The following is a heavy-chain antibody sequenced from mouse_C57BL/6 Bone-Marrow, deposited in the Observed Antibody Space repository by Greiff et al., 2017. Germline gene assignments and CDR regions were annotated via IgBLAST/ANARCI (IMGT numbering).Heavy chain of an antibody. CDR2: ISSGGSYP. CDR3: ARLGYGREAMDY. CDR1: GFTFSSYG. J-gene: IGHJ4*01. V-gene: IGHV5-6*01. D-gene: IGHD1-1*01. Sequence: EVQLQQSGGDLVKPGGSLKLSCAASGFTFSSYGMSWVRQTPDKTLEWVATISSGGSYPYYPDSVKGRFTIYRDNAKNTLYLQMSSLKSEDTAMYYCARLGYGREAMDYWGQGTSVTVSS.